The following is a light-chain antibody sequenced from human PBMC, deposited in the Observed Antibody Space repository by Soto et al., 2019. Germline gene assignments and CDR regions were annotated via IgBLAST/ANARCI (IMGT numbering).Light chain of an antibody. Sequence: DIVMTQSPVSLAVSLGERATINCKSSQSVLYSSNNKNYLAGYQQKPGQPPKLLIYWASSRESGVPDLFSGSGSGTDFTLTISSLQAEDVAVYYCQQYYSTPWTFGQGTKVEIK. V-gene: IGKV4-1*01. CDR3: QQYYSTPWT. CDR2: WAS. J-gene: IGKJ1*01. CDR1: QSVLYSSNNKNY.